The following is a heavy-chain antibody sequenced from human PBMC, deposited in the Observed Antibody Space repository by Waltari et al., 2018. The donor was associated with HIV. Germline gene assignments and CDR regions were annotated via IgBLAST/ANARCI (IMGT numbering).Heavy chain of an antibody. Sequence: QLQLQESGPGLVKPSETLSLTCTVSGGSISSSSYYWGWIRPPPGKGLEWIGRLYYSGSTYYNPALKSRVTISVDTSKNHFSLKLSSVTAADTAVYYCARSYPRGVSYYGMDVWGQGTTVTVSS. J-gene: IGHJ6*02. CDR2: LYYSGST. CDR3: ARSYPRGVSYYGMDV. V-gene: IGHV4-39*01. CDR1: GGSISSSSYY. D-gene: IGHD3-10*01.